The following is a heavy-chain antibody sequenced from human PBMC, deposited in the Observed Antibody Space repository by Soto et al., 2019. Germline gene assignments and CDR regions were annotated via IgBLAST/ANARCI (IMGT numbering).Heavy chain of an antibody. CDR2: ISGSGGTI. V-gene: IGHV3-48*03. J-gene: IGHJ6*02. CDR1: GMTFSNYE. Sequence: PGGSLRLSCAASGMTFSNYEMNWVRQAPGKGLEWVSYISGSGGTIYYADSVKGRFTISRDNAKNSLYLQMNSLRAEDTAVYYCARYCRGGGSWHDGKMDVWSQGTTVTVSS. CDR3: ARYCRGGGSWHDGKMDV. D-gene: IGHD2-15*01.